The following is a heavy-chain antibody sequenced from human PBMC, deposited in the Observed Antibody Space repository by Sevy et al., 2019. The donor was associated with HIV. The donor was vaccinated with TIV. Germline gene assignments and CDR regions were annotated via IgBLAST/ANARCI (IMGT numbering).Heavy chain of an antibody. CDR2: SRNKANSYTI. Sequence: GGSLRLSCAASGFTFSDYYMDWVRQAPGKGLEWVGRSRNKANSYTIEYAASVKGRFTISRDDSKNSLYLQMNSLNTEDTAVYYCGRVLYTYGYLDYWGQGTLVTVSS. D-gene: IGHD5-18*01. CDR3: GRVLYTYGYLDY. V-gene: IGHV3-72*01. CDR1: GFTFSDYY. J-gene: IGHJ4*02.